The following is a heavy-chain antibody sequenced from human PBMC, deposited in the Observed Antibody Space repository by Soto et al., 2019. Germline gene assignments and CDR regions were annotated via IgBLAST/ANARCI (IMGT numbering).Heavy chain of an antibody. CDR1: GFTFVSYA. Sequence: EVQLLESGGGLVQPGGSLRLSCAASGFTFVSYAMTWVRQAPGKGLEWVAYISGSGSSTYYADSVKGRFTISRDSSKRTLYLKMYSLRAEDTAGYHCAKVRSSGYSYGASTGGFDFWGQGNLVTVSS. CDR2: ISGSGSST. D-gene: IGHD5-18*01. J-gene: IGHJ4*02. CDR3: AKVRSSGYSYGASTGGFDF. V-gene: IGHV3-23*01.